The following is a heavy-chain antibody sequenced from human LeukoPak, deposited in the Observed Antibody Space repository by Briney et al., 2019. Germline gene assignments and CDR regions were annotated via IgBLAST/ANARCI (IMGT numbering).Heavy chain of an antibody. D-gene: IGHD1-14*01. CDR2: IKQDGSER. Sequence: PSETLSLTCLVSGGSIYSSYWMSWVRQAPGTGLEWVANIKQDGSERYYVDSVKGRFTISRDNAKNSLYLQMNSLRVEDTAVYYCARKTGDCWGQGTLVIVSS. CDR3: ARKTGDC. CDR1: GGSIYSSYW. J-gene: IGHJ4*02. V-gene: IGHV3-7*01.